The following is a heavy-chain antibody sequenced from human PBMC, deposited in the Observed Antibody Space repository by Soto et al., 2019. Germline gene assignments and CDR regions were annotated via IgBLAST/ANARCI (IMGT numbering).Heavy chain of an antibody. V-gene: IGHV3-23*01. J-gene: IGHJ4*02. CDR2: ISGTGSGT. CDR1: GFTFSNYA. Sequence: LRLSCAASGFTFSNYALSWVRQAPGKGLEWVSGISGTGSGTYYVDSVKGRFSISRDNPKNTLYLQMNSLRAEDTAVYYCARDRWGSPTSNFDYWRQGMLVTVSS. CDR3: ARDRWGSPTSNFDY. D-gene: IGHD7-27*01.